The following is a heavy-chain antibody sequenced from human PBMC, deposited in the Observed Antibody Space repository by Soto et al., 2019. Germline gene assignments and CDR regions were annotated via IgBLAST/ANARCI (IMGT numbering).Heavy chain of an antibody. J-gene: IGHJ4*02. CDR3: AGTYYYDSSGSMNFGY. Sequence: SETLSLTCTVSGGSISSGGYYWSWIRQHPGKGLEWIGYIYYSGSTYYNPSLKIRVTISVETSKNQFSLKLSSVTAADTAVYYCAGTYYYDSSGSMNFGYWGQGTLVTVSS. V-gene: IGHV4-31*03. D-gene: IGHD3-22*01. CDR1: GGSISSGGYY. CDR2: IYYSGST.